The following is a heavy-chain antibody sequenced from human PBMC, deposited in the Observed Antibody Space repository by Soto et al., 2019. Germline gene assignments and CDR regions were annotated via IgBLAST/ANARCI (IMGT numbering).Heavy chain of an antibody. CDR2: IYDSGST. CDR1: GGSISSYY. D-gene: IGHD6-6*01. V-gene: IGHV4-59*01. J-gene: IGHJ4*02. CDR3: AAPPRY. Sequence: QVQLQESGPGLVKPSETLSLTCTVSGGSISSYYWSWIRQPPGKGLEWIGYIYDSGSTNYNPSLKSRVTISVDTSKNQFSLKLTSVTAPDTAVYYCAAPPRYSGQGTLVTVSS.